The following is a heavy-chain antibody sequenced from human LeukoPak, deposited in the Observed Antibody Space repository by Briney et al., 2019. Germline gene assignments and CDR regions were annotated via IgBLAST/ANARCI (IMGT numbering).Heavy chain of an antibody. J-gene: IGHJ4*02. CDR2: ISSSSSYI. D-gene: IGHD3-16*01. CDR3: ASPGMITFGFFFF. CDR1: GFTFSSYS. V-gene: IGHV3-21*01. Sequence: GGSLRLSCGASGFTFSSYSMNWVRQAPGKGLEWVSSISSSSSYIYYADSVKGRFTISRDNAKNSLYLQMNSLRAEDTAVYYCASPGMITFGFFFFWGQGTLVTVSS.